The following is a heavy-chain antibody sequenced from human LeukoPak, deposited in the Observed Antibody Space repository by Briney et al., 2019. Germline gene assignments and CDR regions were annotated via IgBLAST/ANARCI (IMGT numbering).Heavy chain of an antibody. CDR3: AREWPAGVTDY. J-gene: IGHJ4*02. V-gene: IGHV3-64*01. CDR1: GFTFSTHS. Sequence: GGSLRLSCAASGFTFSTHSMHWVRQAPGKGLESVSAISSDGGSTFYSNSVKGRFTISRDNSKNTLYLQMGSLTAEDTAVYFCAREWPAGVTDYWGQGTLVTVSS. CDR2: ISSDGGST. D-gene: IGHD3-10*01.